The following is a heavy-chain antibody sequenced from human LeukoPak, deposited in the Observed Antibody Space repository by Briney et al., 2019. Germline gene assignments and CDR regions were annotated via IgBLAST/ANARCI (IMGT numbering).Heavy chain of an antibody. Sequence: ASVKVSCKASGYTVTNYDIYWVRQAPGQGFEWMGWMDPNSGNTGYAQKFQGRVTMTRNTSISTAYMELSSLRSEDTAVYYCARGRFDCSSTSCYIGGLYFDYWGQGTLVTVSS. CDR3: ARGRFDCSSTSCYIGGLYFDY. CDR2: MDPNSGNT. V-gene: IGHV1-8*01. D-gene: IGHD2-2*02. J-gene: IGHJ4*02. CDR1: GYTVTNYD.